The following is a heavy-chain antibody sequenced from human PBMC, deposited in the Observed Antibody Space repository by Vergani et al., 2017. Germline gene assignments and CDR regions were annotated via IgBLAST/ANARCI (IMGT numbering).Heavy chain of an antibody. Sequence: QVQLVQSGAEVKKPGASVKVSCKASGYTFTSYYMHRVRQAPGQGLEWMGIINPSGGSTSYAQKFQGRVTMTRDTSTSTVYMELSSLRSEDTAVYYCARDIRWLQFVVHRGGEFYFDYWGQGTLVTVSS. V-gene: IGHV1-46*03. CDR1: GYTFTSYY. CDR2: INPSGGST. CDR3: ARDIRWLQFVVHRGGEFYFDY. J-gene: IGHJ4*02. D-gene: IGHD5-24*01.